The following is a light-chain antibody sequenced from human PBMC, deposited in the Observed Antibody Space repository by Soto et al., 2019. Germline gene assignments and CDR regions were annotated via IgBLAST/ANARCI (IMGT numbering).Light chain of an antibody. V-gene: IGKV3-20*01. CDR1: QSVTSTY. CDR2: GAS. Sequence: EIVLTQSPGTLSLSPGERATLSCRASQSVTSTYLAWYQQKPGQPPRLLIYGASNRATGIPDRFSGSGSGTDFTLTISRLEPEDFTVYYCQQYGSTWTFGQGTKVQIK. J-gene: IGKJ1*01. CDR3: QQYGSTWT.